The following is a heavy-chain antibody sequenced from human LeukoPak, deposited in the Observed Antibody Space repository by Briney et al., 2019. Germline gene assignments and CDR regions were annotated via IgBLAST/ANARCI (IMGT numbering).Heavy chain of an antibody. V-gene: IGHV4-34*01. J-gene: IGHJ4*02. Sequence: PSETLSLTCAVYGGSFSGYYWSWIRQPPGKGLEWIGEINHSGSTNYNPSLKSRVTISVDTSKNQFSLKLSSVTAADTAVYYCARGRVGDFYYDSSGYYRADYGGQGTLVTVSS. CDR1: GGSFSGYY. CDR2: INHSGST. D-gene: IGHD3-22*01. CDR3: ARGRVGDFYYDSSGYYRADY.